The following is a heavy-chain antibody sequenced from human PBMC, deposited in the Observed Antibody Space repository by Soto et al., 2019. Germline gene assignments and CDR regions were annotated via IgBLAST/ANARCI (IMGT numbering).Heavy chain of an antibody. CDR3: AREAGELFNYYYYYGMDV. J-gene: IGHJ6*02. V-gene: IGHV4-61*01. Sequence: PSETLSLTCTVSGDSVNSATYYWSWIRQPPGKGLEWIGYIYYSGTTKYNPSLKSRVTISVDTSKNQFSLKLSSVTAADTAVYYCAREAGELFNYYYYYGMDVWGQGTTVTVSS. CDR2: IYYSGTT. CDR1: GDSVNSATYY. D-gene: IGHD3-10*01.